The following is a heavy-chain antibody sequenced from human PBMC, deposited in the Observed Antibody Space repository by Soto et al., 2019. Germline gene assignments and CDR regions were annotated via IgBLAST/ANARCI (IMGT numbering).Heavy chain of an antibody. V-gene: IGHV3-30-3*01. CDR1: GFTFSGYS. CDR2: TSSDGGTK. D-gene: IGHD1-26*01. J-gene: IGHJ4*02. CDR3: AREVVPTKWYVDN. Sequence: SLRLSCATSGFTFSGYSMHWFCPAPGKGLEWVAVTSSDGGTKFYADSVKGRCTISRDNSKNTLYLQMNSLRAEDTAVYFCAREVVPTKWYVDNWGQGISVTVSS.